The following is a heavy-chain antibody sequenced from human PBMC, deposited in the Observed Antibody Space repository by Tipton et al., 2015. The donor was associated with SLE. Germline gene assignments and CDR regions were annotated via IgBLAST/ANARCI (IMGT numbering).Heavy chain of an antibody. V-gene: IGHV4-34*01. CDR1: GGSISSYY. Sequence: TLSLTCTVSGGSISSYYWSWIRQPPGKGLEWIGEINHSGSTNYNPSLKSRVTISVDTSKNQFSLKLSSVTAADTAVYYCARGDDAFDIWGQGTMVTVSS. J-gene: IGHJ3*02. CDR3: ARGDDAFDI. CDR2: INHSGST.